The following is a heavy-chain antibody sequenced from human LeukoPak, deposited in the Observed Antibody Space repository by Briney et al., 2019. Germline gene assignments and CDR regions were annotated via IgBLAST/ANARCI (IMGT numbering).Heavy chain of an antibody. CDR3: ARDLARVPPYYYDSSGYVGG. V-gene: IGHV3-7*01. CDR1: GFTLSSYW. CDR2: IKQDGSEK. Sequence: TGGSLRLSCAASGFTLSSYWMSWVRQAPGKGLEWVANIKQDGSEKYYVDSVKGRFTISRDNAKNSLYLQMNSLRAEDTAVYYCARDLARVPPYYYDSSGYVGGWGQGTLVTVSS. J-gene: IGHJ4*02. D-gene: IGHD3-22*01.